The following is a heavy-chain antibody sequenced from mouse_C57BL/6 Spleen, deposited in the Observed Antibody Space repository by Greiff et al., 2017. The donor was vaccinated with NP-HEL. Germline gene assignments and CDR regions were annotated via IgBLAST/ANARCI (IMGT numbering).Heavy chain of an antibody. CDR1: GYAFSSSW. V-gene: IGHV1-82*01. CDR2: IYPGDGDT. CDR3: ARCITTVVSMDY. J-gene: IGHJ4*01. D-gene: IGHD1-1*01. Sequence: VQLQQSGPELVKPGASVKISCKASGYAFSSSWMNWVKQRPGKGLEWIGRIYPGDGDTNYNGKFKGKATLTADKSSSTAYMQLSCLTSEDSAVYFCARCITTVVSMDYWGQGTSVTVSS.